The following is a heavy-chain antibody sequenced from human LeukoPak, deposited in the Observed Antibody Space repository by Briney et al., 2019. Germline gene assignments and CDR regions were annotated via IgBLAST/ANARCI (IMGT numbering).Heavy chain of an antibody. Sequence: PSETLSLTCTVSGGSVGRVSYYWSWIRQPPGKGLEWIGYIYYSGSTNYNPSLKSRVTISLDTSQNQFSLKLSSVTAADTAVYYCASLYCSRTSCYFLDPWGQGTLVIVSS. D-gene: IGHD2-2*01. CDR3: ASLYCSRTSCYFLDP. V-gene: IGHV4-61*01. CDR2: IYYSGST. CDR1: GGSVGRVSYY. J-gene: IGHJ5*02.